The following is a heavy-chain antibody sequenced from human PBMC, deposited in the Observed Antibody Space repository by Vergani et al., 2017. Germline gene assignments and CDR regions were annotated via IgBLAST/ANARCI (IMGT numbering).Heavy chain of an antibody. V-gene: IGHV2-5*02. D-gene: IGHD3-22*01. J-gene: IGHJ2*01. CDR2: IYWDDDK. Sequence: QITLKESGPTLVKPTQTLTLTCTFSGFSLSTSGVGVGWIRQPPGKALEWLALIYWDDDKRYSPSLKSRLTITKDTSKNQVVLTMTNMDPVDTATYYCARIPYYYDSSGGGWYFDLWGRGTLVTVSS. CDR3: ARIPYYYDSSGGGWYFDL. CDR1: GFSLSTSGVG.